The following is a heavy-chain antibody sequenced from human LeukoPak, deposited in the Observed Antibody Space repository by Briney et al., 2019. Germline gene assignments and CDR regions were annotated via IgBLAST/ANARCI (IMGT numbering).Heavy chain of an antibody. D-gene: IGHD3-9*01. Sequence: PGASLRLSCAASGFIFSNYAMSWVRQAPGKGLEWVSAIGGRDGGTYYADSVKGRFTVSRDDPKNTLYLQMNTLRAEDTAVYYCAKWGDYDTLTGYYDSDYWGQGTLVTVSS. CDR1: GFIFSNYA. V-gene: IGHV3-23*01. J-gene: IGHJ4*01. CDR3: AKWGDYDTLTGYYDSDY. CDR2: IGGRDGGT.